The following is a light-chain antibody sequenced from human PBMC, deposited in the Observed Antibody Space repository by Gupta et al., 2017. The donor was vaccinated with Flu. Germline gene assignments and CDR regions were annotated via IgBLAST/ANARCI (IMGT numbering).Light chain of an antibody. Sequence: EIVLTQSPVTLSLSPGERATLSCRASQSVISSYLAWYQQKPGQAPMLLISGASNRATGIPDMFRGSGSGTEFTLTISILAPEDFAVYYCQHYRSSPPFTFGQGTKLAIK. CDR2: GAS. CDR1: QSVISSY. CDR3: QHYRSSPPFT. V-gene: IGKV3-20*01. J-gene: IGKJ2*01.